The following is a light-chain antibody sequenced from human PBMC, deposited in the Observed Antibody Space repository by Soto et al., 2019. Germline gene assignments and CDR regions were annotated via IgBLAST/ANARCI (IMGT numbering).Light chain of an antibody. CDR1: HDITSY. Sequence: DIQMTQSPSSLSASVGDRVTITCQASHDITSYLNWYQHKPGKAPKLLIYDASILEAGVSSRFSGSGSGTHFTFTISILQPDDVATYYCQKCDYLPIFGHGTTVDFK. CDR3: QKCDYLPI. CDR2: DAS. J-gene: IGKJ3*01. V-gene: IGKV1-33*01.